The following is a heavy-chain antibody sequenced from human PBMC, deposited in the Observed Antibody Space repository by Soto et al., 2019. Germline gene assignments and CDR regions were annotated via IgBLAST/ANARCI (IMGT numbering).Heavy chain of an antibody. Sequence: ASVKVSCKASGYTFTSYAMHWVRQAPGQRLEWMGWINAGNGNTKYSQKFQGRVTITRDTSASTAYMELSSLRSEDTAVYYCARDRNIVVVPAAMGSGNWFDPWGQGTLVTVSS. CDR1: GYTFTSYA. D-gene: IGHD2-2*01. CDR3: ARDRNIVVVPAAMGSGNWFDP. V-gene: IGHV1-3*01. J-gene: IGHJ5*02. CDR2: INAGNGNT.